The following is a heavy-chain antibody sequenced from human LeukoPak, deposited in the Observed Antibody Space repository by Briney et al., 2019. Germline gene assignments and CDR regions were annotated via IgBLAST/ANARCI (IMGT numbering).Heavy chain of an antibody. D-gene: IGHD3-10*01. Sequence: PGGSLRLSCAASGFTFSSYAMHWVRQAPGKGLEWVAVISYDGSNKYYADSVKGRFTISRDNSKNTLYLQMSSLRAEDTAVYYCARGYYYGSGSFDYWGQGTLVTVSS. J-gene: IGHJ4*02. CDR2: ISYDGSNK. CDR1: GFTFSSYA. CDR3: ARGYYYGSGSFDY. V-gene: IGHV3-30-3*01.